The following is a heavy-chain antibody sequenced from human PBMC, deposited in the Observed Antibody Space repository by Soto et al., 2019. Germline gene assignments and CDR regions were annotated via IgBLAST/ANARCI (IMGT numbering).Heavy chain of an antibody. D-gene: IGHD3-22*01. Sequence: QVQLVESGGGVVQPGRSLRLSCAASRFTFSDYAIHWVRQARGKGLEWVAVISYDGNDKYYADSVKGRFTISRDNSKNTLYLQMSSLGPEDTAVYYCARDSSGYYATVDYWGQGTLVTVSS. J-gene: IGHJ4*02. CDR3: ARDSSGYYATVDY. CDR2: ISYDGNDK. V-gene: IGHV3-30-3*01. CDR1: RFTFSDYA.